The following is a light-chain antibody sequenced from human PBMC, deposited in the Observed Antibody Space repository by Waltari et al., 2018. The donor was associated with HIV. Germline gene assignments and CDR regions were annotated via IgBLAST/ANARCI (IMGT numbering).Light chain of an antibody. CDR3: QQRA. V-gene: IGKV3-20*01. CDR2: GAS. CDR1: QSVSSSY. Sequence: EIVLTQSPGTLSLSPGERATLSCRASQSVSSSYLAWYQQKPGQAPRLLIYGASSSATGIPDRFSGSGSGTDFTLTISRLEPEDFAVYYCQQRAFGPGTKVDIK. J-gene: IGKJ3*01.